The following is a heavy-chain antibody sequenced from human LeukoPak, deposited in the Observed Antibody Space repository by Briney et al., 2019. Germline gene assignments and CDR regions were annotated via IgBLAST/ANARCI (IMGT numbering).Heavy chain of an antibody. CDR2: ISGSGGDT. CDR3: RYFLPHFDY. V-gene: IGHV3-23*01. D-gene: IGHD2/OR15-2a*01. Sequence: GGSLRLSCGASGFTVGTNYMSWVRQAPGKGLEWVSAISGSGGDTYYADSVKGRFTISRDNSKNTLYLQMNSLRAEDTAVYYCRYFLPHFDYWGQGTLVTVSS. CDR1: GFTVGTNY. J-gene: IGHJ4*02.